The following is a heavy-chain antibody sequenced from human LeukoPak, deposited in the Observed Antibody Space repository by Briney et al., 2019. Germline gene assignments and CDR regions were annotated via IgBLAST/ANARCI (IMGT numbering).Heavy chain of an antibody. CDR1: GFTYSSYW. J-gene: IGHJ3*02. CDR2: IKQVGSEK. D-gene: IGHD3-3*01. CDR3: ARDPLPEYDFWSGYWVNDAFDI. V-gene: IGHV3-7*01. Sequence: PGGSLRLSCAASGFTYSSYWMSWARQAPGRAREGVANIKQVGSEKHDVDSAKGRLTISRDNAKNSLYLQMNSLRAEDTAVYYCARDPLPEYDFWSGYWVNDAFDIWGQGTMVTVSS.